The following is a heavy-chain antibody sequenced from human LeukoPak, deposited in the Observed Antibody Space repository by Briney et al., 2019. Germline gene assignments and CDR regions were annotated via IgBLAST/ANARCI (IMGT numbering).Heavy chain of an antibody. D-gene: IGHD3-22*01. CDR3: ARGGFYDSSGYYLVAEYFQH. CDR2: ISGSGGST. J-gene: IGHJ1*01. CDR1: GFTFSSYA. Sequence: GGSLRLSCAASGFTFSSYAMSWVRQAPGKGLEWVSAISGSGGSTYYADSVKGRFTISRDNSKNTLYLQMNSLRADDTAVYYCARGGFYDSSGYYLVAEYFQHWGQGTLVTVSS. V-gene: IGHV3-23*01.